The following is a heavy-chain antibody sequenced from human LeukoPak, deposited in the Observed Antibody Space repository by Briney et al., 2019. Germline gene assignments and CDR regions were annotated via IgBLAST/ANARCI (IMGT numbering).Heavy chain of an antibody. CDR3: ARDNNSGRPHYYYYYYMDV. CDR1: GGTFSSYA. V-gene: IGHV1-69*05. Sequence: ASVKVSCKASGGTFSSYAISWVRQAPGQWLEWMGGIIPIFGTANYAQKFQGRVTITTDESTSTAYMELSSLRSEDTAVYYCARDNNSGRPHYYYYYYMDVWGKGTTVTVSS. D-gene: IGHD3-10*01. CDR2: IIPIFGTA. J-gene: IGHJ6*03.